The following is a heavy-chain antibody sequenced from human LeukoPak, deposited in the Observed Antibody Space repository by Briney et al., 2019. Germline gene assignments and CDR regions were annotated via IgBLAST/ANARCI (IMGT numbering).Heavy chain of an antibody. D-gene: IGHD5-18*01. CDR3: ARDRGYSYGYSPYYFDY. V-gene: IGHV1-69*05. J-gene: IGHJ4*02. CDR2: IIPIFGTA. Sequence: SVKVSCKAFGGTFSSYAISWARQAPGQGLEWMGRIIPIFGTANYAQKFQGRVTITTDESTSTAYMELSSLRSEDTAVYYCARDRGYSYGYSPYYFDYWGQGTLVPVSS. CDR1: GGTFSSYA.